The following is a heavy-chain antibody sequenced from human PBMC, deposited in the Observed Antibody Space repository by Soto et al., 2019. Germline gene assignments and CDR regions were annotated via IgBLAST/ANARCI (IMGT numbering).Heavy chain of an antibody. CDR2: IYDSGSA. J-gene: IGHJ4*02. CDR1: GGSISSSTYY. CDR3: ARHYGDYTPVHAFFDY. D-gene: IGHD4-17*01. V-gene: IGHV4-39*01. Sequence: QLQLRESGPGLVKPSETLSLTCTVFGGSISSSTYYWGWIRQPPGKGLEWIGSIYDSGSAYYNPSLKSRVTISVDTSRNQFSLKLSSVTAADTAVYYCARHYGDYTPVHAFFDYWGQGTLVTVSS.